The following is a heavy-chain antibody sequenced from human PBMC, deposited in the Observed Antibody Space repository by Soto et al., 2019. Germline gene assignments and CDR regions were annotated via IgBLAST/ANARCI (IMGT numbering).Heavy chain of an antibody. D-gene: IGHD4-17*01. CDR1: SGSISTSSW. V-gene: IGHV4-4*01. J-gene: IGHJ5*02. CDR3: ARRTTVTKDWFDP. Sequence: QVQLQESGPGLVKPPGTLSLTCAVSSGSISTSSWWTWVRQPPGKGLEWIGEIYHSGSTNHNPSLKSRVTRSIDKSKSQFSLELSSVTAADTAVYFCARRTTVTKDWFDPWGQGTLVTVSS. CDR2: IYHSGST.